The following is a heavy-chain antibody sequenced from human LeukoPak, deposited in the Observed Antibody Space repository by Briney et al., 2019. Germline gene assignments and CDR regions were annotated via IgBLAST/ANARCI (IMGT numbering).Heavy chain of an antibody. Sequence: PGGSLGLSCAASGFSFSRYWMNWVRQAPGKGLEWVANIKGDGNEKNYVDSVKGRFSISRDNARNSLYLQMDSLRAEDTAVYYCAKEGAYPIITYDSWGQGALVTVSS. CDR3: AKEGAYPIITYDS. V-gene: IGHV3-7*01. J-gene: IGHJ5*01. CDR1: GFSFSRYW. CDR2: IKGDGNEK. D-gene: IGHD3-10*01.